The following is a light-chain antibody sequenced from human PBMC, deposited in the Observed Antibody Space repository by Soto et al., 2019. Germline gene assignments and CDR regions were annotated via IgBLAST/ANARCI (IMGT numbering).Light chain of an antibody. Sequence: EIVLTQSPGTLSLFPGDIATLSGRARQRRFNSYLAWYQKKPGQAPRLLIYDASSRAAGVPDRVTGGGSGTDFTLTISGLEPDDFALYFCQQCERPPFAFGQGTKLEIK. CDR3: QQCERPPFA. J-gene: IGKJ2*01. CDR1: QRRFNSY. CDR2: DAS. V-gene: IGKV3-20*01.